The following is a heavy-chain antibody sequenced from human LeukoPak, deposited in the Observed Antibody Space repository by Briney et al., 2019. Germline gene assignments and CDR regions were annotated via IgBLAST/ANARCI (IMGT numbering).Heavy chain of an antibody. CDR1: GGSFSSYF. J-gene: IGHJ6*03. V-gene: IGHV4-4*07. CDR3: AREDSGSYYNYYYFYMDV. CDR2: IYPSGDT. D-gene: IGHD3-10*01. Sequence: SETLSLTCSVSGGSFSSYFWSWVRQPAGKGLEWIGRIYPSGDTNYNPSLKSRVTLSVDTSKTQFSLRLSSVTAADTAVYYCAREDSGSYYNYYYFYMDVWGKGTTVTISS.